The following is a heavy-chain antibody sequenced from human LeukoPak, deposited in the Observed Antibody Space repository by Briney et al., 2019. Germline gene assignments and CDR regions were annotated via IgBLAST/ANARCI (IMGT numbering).Heavy chain of an antibody. CDR3: AREWGLESSGYYYAY. V-gene: IGHV1-69*13. J-gene: IGHJ4*02. D-gene: IGHD3-22*01. Sequence: SVKVSCKASGYTITGYYMHWVRQAPGQGFEWMGGITPIFGTANFAQKFQGRVSITADESTSTAFMELSSLRSEDTAVYYCAREWGLESSGYYYAYWGQGTLVTVSS. CDR2: ITPIFGTA. CDR1: GYTITGYY.